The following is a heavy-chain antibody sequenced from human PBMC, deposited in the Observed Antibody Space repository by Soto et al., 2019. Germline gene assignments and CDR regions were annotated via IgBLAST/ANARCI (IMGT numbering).Heavy chain of an antibody. Sequence: QVQLVESGGGVVQPGRSLRLSCAASGFTFSSYGMHWVRQAPGKGLEWVAVIWYDGINKYYADSVKGRFTISRDNYKNTMYLQMNSLRAEDTAAYYCARDRSTAMTNPVDYWGQGTLVTVSS. CDR1: GFTFSSYG. D-gene: IGHD5-18*01. CDR3: ARDRSTAMTNPVDY. V-gene: IGHV3-33*01. CDR2: IWYDGINK. J-gene: IGHJ4*02.